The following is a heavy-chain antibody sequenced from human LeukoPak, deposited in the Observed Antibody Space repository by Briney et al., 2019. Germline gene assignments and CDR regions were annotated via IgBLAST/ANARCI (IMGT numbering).Heavy chain of an antibody. CDR3: AKAGREGYNLLYYFDY. CDR1: GFTFDDYA. CDR2: ISWNSGSI. J-gene: IGHJ4*02. Sequence: PGRSLRLSCAASGFTFDDYAMHWVRQAPGKGLEWVSGISWNSGSIGYADSVKGRFTISRDNAKNSLYLQMNSLRAEDTAQYYCAKAGREGYNLLYYFDYWGQGTLVTVSS. D-gene: IGHD5-24*01. V-gene: IGHV3-9*01.